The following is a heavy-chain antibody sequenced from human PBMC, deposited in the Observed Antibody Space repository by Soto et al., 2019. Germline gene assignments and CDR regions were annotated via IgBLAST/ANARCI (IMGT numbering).Heavy chain of an antibody. V-gene: IGHV3-7*01. Sequence: EVQVVESGGGLVQPGGSLRLSCAASGFIFSNHWMTWVRQVPGKGLEWGANINQDGSDQYYLDSVKGRFTISRDNAKNSLFLQMNSLRVEDTAVYYCATSMRHTLEPWGQGTLVTVSS. CDR2: INQDGSDQ. D-gene: IGHD2-8*01. J-gene: IGHJ5*02. CDR3: ATSMRHTLEP. CDR1: GFIFSNHW.